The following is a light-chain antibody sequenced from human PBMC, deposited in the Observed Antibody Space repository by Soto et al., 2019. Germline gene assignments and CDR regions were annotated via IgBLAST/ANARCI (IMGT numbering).Light chain of an antibody. V-gene: IGLV2-11*01. CDR1: SSDVGAYNY. Sequence: QSALTQPRSVSGSPGQSVTISCTGTSSDVGAYNYVSWYQQQPGKAPKLMIYDVNKRPSGVPDRFCGSKSGNTASLTISGLQAEDEADYYCCSYAGSYTLYVFGTGTKLTVL. CDR2: DVN. J-gene: IGLJ1*01. CDR3: CSYAGSYTLYV.